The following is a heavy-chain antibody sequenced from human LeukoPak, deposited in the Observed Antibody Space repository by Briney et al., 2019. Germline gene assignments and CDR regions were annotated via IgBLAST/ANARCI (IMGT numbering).Heavy chain of an antibody. V-gene: IGHV4-59*08. CDR3: ARRSSSSWHFDY. D-gene: IGHD6-6*01. CDR1: GGSTTSYY. Sequence: SETLSLTCIVSGGSTTSYYWSWIRQPPGKGLEWIGYIYYTGSTNYNPSLRSRVTISVDTSKNQFSLRLSSVTASDTAVYYCARRSSSSWHFDYWGQGSVVAVSS. J-gene: IGHJ4*02. CDR2: IYYTGST.